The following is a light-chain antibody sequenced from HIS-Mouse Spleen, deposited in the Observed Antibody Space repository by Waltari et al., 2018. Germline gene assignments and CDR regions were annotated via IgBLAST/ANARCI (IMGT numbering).Light chain of an antibody. CDR3: CSYAGSYSYV. Sequence: QSALTQPRSVSGSPGQSVTISCTGTSSDVGGYNYVSWYQQHPGKAPKRMIYDVSKRPSGVHGRFSGSTSGKFAPLTISGLQAEDEADYYCCSYAGSYSYVFGTGTKVTVL. J-gene: IGLJ1*01. CDR1: SSDVGGYNY. V-gene: IGLV2-11*01. CDR2: DVS.